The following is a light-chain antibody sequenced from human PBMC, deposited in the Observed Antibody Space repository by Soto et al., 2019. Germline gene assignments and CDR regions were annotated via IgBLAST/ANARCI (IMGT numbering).Light chain of an antibody. J-gene: IGLJ1*01. V-gene: IGLV2-14*03. CDR2: SVS. Sequence: QSALTQPASVSGSPGQSITISCTGTSSDVGAYSSVSWYQQHPDRAPKLIIYSVSHRSSGVSDRFSGSKFDNTASLTISGLHTEAEADYYCSSSTSRSTYLFGTGTKLTVL. CDR3: SSSTSRSTYL. CDR1: SSDVGAYSS.